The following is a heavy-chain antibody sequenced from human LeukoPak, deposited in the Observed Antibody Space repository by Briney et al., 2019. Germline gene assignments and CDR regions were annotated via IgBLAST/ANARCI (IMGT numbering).Heavy chain of an antibody. Sequence: GKSLRLPCVASGFRFDDYAVHWVRQTPEKGLEWVSGITWNDDSTGYADSVKGRFTISRDNAKKSVFLQMDSLRPDDTAKYYCVKDKGCCNFHWFVTWGQGSLVAVSA. CDR2: ITWNDDST. CDR1: GFRFDDYA. J-gene: IGHJ5*02. D-gene: IGHD2/OR15-2a*01. CDR3: VKDKGCCNFHWFVT. V-gene: IGHV3-9*01.